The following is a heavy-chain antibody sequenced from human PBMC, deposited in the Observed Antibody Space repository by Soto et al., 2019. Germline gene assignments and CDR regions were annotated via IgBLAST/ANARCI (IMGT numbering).Heavy chain of an antibody. Sequence: PSETLSLTCTVSGDSVSSGTYYWSWIRQPPGKGLEWIGYIYFTGATNHNPSLQSRVTMSRDTSKNQFSLRLNSVTAADTAVYYCATHRRSSGLLVSCGHRDLVTESS. V-gene: IGHV4-61*01. CDR1: GDSVSSGTYY. CDR2: IYFTGAT. D-gene: IGHD3-22*01. J-gene: IGHJ5*01. CDR3: ATHRRSSGLLVS.